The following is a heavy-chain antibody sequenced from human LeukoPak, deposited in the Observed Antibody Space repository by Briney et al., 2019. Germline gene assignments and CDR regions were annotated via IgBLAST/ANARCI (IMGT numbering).Heavy chain of an antibody. CDR3: ARSIGYSYGGGDY. D-gene: IGHD5-18*01. CDR2: IYYSGST. V-gene: IGHV4-59*12. Sequence: PSETLSLTCTVSGGSISSYYWSWIRQPPGKGLEWIGYIYYSGSTNYNPSLKSRVTISVDTSKNQFSLKLSSVTAADTAVYYCARSIGYSYGGGDYWGQGTLVTVSS. CDR1: GGSISSYY. J-gene: IGHJ4*02.